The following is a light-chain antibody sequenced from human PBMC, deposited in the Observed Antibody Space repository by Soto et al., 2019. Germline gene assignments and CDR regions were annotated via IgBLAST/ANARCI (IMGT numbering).Light chain of an antibody. CDR1: QTVNSR. CDR2: HTS. CDR3: HQRQSWPRT. V-gene: IGKV3-11*01. J-gene: IGKJ1*01. Sequence: EIVLTQSPATLSSSPGERATLSCRASQTVNSRLAWYQHKPGQAPRLLIYHTSNRATGIPARFSGSESGTDFTLTISGLEPEDFAVYYCHQRQSWPRTFGQGAKVQIK.